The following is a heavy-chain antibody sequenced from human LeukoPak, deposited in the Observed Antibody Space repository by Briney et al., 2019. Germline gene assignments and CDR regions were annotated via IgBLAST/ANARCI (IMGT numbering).Heavy chain of an antibody. D-gene: IGHD3-22*01. J-gene: IGHJ4*02. CDR2: IYYSGRT. CDR3: VRHKDHYDSSGYYSPSDY. CDR1: GGSISSYY. V-gene: IGHV4-59*08. Sequence: NTSETLSLTCTVSGGSISSYYWSWVRQPPGRGLEWIGYIYYSGRTKYNPSLKGRAPIPVDTSKNQFSLKLSLVIAAETAVDYCVRHKDHYDSSGYYSPSDYWGQGTLVTVSS.